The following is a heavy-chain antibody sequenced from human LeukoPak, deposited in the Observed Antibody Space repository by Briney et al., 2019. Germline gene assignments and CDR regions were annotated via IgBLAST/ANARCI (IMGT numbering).Heavy chain of an antibody. Sequence: GGSLRLSCAASGFTVSSNYMSWVRQAPGKGLEWVSAISGSGGSTYYADSVKGRFTISRDNSKNTLYLQMNSLRAEDTAVYYCAKSRAGNDAFDIWGQGTMVTVSS. CDR1: GFTVSSNY. V-gene: IGHV3-23*01. J-gene: IGHJ3*02. CDR3: AKSRAGNDAFDI. D-gene: IGHD6-13*01. CDR2: ISGSGGST.